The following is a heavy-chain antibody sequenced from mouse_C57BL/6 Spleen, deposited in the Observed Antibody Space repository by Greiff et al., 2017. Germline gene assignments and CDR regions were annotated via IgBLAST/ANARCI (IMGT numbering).Heavy chain of an antibody. V-gene: IGHV1-69*01. CDR1: GYTFTSYW. J-gene: IGHJ3*01. Sequence: QVQLQQPGAELVMPGASVKLSCKASGYTFTSYWMHWVKQRPGQGLEWIGEIDPSDSYTNYNQKFKGKSTLTVDKSSSTASMQLSSLTSEDSAVYYCARNDGYYVWFAYWGQGTLVTVSA. CDR2: IDPSDSYT. CDR3: ARNDGYYVWFAY. D-gene: IGHD2-3*01.